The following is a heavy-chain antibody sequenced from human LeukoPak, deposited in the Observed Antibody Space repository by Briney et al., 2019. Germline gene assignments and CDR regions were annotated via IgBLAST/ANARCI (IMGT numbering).Heavy chain of an antibody. CDR2: LTGSGGST. CDR1: GFTFSNYA. Sequence: GGSLRLSCAVSGFTFSNYAMTWVRQAPGKGLEWVSALTGSGGSTYYADSVKGRFTISRDNSKNTLYLQMNSLRAEDTAVYYCAKELWFYYGSGSYIDYWGQGTLVTVSS. D-gene: IGHD3-10*01. V-gene: IGHV3-23*01. J-gene: IGHJ4*02. CDR3: AKELWFYYGSGSYIDY.